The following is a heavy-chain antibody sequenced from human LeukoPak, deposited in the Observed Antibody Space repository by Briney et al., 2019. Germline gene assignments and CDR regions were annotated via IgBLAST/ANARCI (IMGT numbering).Heavy chain of an antibody. CDR2: ISDSGGRT. D-gene: IGHD3-10*01. V-gene: IGHV3-23*01. Sequence: PGGSLSLSCAASGFTFSDYVMGWVRQAPGKGLEWVSGISDSGGRTYYADSVKGRFTISRDNSKNTLYLQMNSLRAEDTAVYYCAKDSSMVRGDYDYFDYWGQGTLVTVSS. CDR1: GFTFSDYV. CDR3: AKDSSMVRGDYDYFDY. J-gene: IGHJ4*02.